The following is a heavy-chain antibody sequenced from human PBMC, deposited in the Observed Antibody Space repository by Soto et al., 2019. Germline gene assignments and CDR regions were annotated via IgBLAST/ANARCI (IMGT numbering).Heavy chain of an antibody. CDR3: ARQGYCSGGSCLWSGSFYYYYMDV. Sequence: SETLCLTCTVSGGSISSSSYYWGWIRQPPGKGLEWIGSIYYSGSTYYNPSLKSRVTISVDTSKNQFSLKLSSVTAADTAVYYCARQGYCSGGSCLWSGSFYYYYMDVWGKGTTVTVSS. CDR2: IYYSGST. D-gene: IGHD2-15*01. J-gene: IGHJ6*03. CDR1: GGSISSSSYY. V-gene: IGHV4-39*01.